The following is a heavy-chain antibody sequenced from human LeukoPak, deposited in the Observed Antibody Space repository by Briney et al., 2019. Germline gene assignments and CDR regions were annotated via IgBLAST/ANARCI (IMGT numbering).Heavy chain of an antibody. J-gene: IGHJ4*02. V-gene: IGHV1-2*02. CDR1: GYTFTGYY. D-gene: IGHD3-3*01. CDR2: INPNSGGT. CDR3: AREFNVLRFLEWLSIMGSFDY. Sequence: ASVKVSCKASGYTFTGYYMHWVRQAPGQGLEWMGWINPNSGGTNYAQKCQGRVTMTRDTYISTAYMELSRLRSDDTAVYYCAREFNVLRFLEWLSIMGSFDYWGQGTLVTVSS.